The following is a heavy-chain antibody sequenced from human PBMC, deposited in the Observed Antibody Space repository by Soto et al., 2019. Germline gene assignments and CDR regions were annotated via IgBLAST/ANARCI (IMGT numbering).Heavy chain of an antibody. Sequence: PGGSLRLSCAASGFTFSSHGMNWVRQAPGKGLEWVSSISSASNYIYYTDSVRGRFTISRDNAKNSLYLQMNSLSAEDTAMYYCARDPWSAVTEYFDYWGQGTLVTVSS. V-gene: IGHV3-21*01. CDR3: ARDPWSAVTEYFDY. D-gene: IGHD2-21*02. CDR2: ISSASNYI. CDR1: GFTFSSHG. J-gene: IGHJ4*02.